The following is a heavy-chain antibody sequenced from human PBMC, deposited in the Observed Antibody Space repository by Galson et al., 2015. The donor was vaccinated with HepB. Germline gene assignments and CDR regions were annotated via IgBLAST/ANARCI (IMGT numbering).Heavy chain of an antibody. CDR1: GYIFINYD. CDR2: ISPSNGKT. D-gene: IGHD4-23*01. V-gene: IGHV1-18*01. J-gene: IGHJ4*02. Sequence: SVKVSCKASGYIFINYDISWVRQAPGRGLEWMGWISPSNGKTNYAQKLQGRVTMTTDTSTNTAYMELRSLRSDDTAMYYCPRVVRAGAPYFDYWGQGTLVTVSS. CDR3: PRVVRAGAPYFDY.